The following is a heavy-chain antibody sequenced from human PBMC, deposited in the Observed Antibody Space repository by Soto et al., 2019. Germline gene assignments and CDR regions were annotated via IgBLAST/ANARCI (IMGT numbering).Heavy chain of an antibody. CDR1: GFTFSNAW. CDR2: IKSDAYGGAI. Sequence: EVQLVESGGGLVKPGGSLRLSCAGSGFTFSNAWTSWVRQAPGKGLVWVGRIKSDAYGGAIDYAAPVKGRFTISRDDSKNTLFLQMNNLRAEDTAMYSCTTTKGRLEPHTNDFWGQGTPGIVSS. CDR3: TTTKGRLEPHTNDF. D-gene: IGHD2-8*01. V-gene: IGHV3-15*01. J-gene: IGHJ4*02.